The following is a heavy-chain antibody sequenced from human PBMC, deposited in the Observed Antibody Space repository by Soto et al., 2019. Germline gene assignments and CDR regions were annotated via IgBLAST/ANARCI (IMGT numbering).Heavy chain of an antibody. CDR1: GFTFSSYA. D-gene: IGHD1-26*01. V-gene: IGHV3-30-3*01. J-gene: IGHJ6*02. Sequence: GGSLRLSCAASGFTFSSYAMHWVRQAPGKGLEWVAVISYDGSNKYYADSVKGRFTISRDNSKNTLYLQMNSLRAEDTAVYYCAREDYGMGAPGLDYYGMDVWGQGTTVTVSS. CDR2: ISYDGSNK. CDR3: AREDYGMGAPGLDYYGMDV.